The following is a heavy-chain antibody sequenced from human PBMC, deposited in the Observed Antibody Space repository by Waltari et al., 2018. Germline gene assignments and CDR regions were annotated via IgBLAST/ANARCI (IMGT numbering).Heavy chain of an antibody. D-gene: IGHD2-15*01. Sequence: QVQLVQSGAEVKRPGASVKVSCKASGYVFTGYYIHWVRQAPGQGLEGMGGITPYGTDTNYAEEFQGRVTMTWDTSISTAYMELNSLKSDDTAIYCCAREKGGTRSFDYWGQGSLVTVSS. CDR1: GYVFTGYY. J-gene: IGHJ4*02. CDR2: ITPYGTDT. CDR3: AREKGGTRSFDY. V-gene: IGHV1-2*02.